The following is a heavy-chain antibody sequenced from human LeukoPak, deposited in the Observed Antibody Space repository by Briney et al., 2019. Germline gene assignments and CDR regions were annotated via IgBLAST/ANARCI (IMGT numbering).Heavy chain of an antibody. CDR2: IYSGGVT. D-gene: IGHD2/OR15-2a*01. CDR3: ARRIGFSYYYMDV. V-gene: IGHV3-66*04. Sequence: GGSLRLSCAASGITVSDNYMNWVRQAPGKGLEWVSVIYSGGVTYYADSVKGRFTISRDNSHDTLYLQMSGLRAEDTAVYYCARRIGFSYYYMDVWGKGTTVTISS. J-gene: IGHJ6*03. CDR1: GITVSDNY.